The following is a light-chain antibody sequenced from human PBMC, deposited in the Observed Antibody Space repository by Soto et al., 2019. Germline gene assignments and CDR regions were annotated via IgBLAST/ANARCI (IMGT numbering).Light chain of an antibody. J-gene: IGKJ1*01. V-gene: IGKV3-15*01. CDR2: HAS. CDR1: QSVSSD. CDR3: QQYNNWPWT. Sequence: EMVMTQSPATLSVSPGERATLSCRASQSVSSDLAWYQQKPCQAPRLLIYHASTRATGISARFSGSGSGTEFTLTFSSLQSEHFAFYYCQQYNNWPWTFGQGTKVEIK.